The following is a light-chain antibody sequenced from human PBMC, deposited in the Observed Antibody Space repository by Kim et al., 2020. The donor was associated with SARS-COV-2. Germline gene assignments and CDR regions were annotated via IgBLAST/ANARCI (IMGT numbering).Light chain of an antibody. V-gene: IGKV1-5*03. CDR2: QAS. CDR1: QTIDSW. J-gene: IGKJ1*01. Sequence: DIQMTQSPSTLSASVGDRVTITCRASQTIDSWLAWYQQKPGKPPKVLIYQASTVESGVPSRFSGSGSGTQFTLTISSLQPDDFATYFCQQYTTYSWTFGQGTKVDIK. CDR3: QQYTTYSWT.